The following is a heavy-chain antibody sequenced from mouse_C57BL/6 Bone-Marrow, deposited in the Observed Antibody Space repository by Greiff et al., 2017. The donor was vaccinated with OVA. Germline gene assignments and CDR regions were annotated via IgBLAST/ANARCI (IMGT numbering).Heavy chain of an antibody. CDR1: GYTFTSYW. CDR2: IDPSDSYT. CDR3: AREGDYYGSSLAWFAY. V-gene: IGHV1-69*01. J-gene: IGHJ3*01. Sequence: QVQLQQPGAELVMPGASVKLSCKASGYTFTSYWMHWVKQRPGQGLEWIGEIDPSDSYTNYNQTFKGKSTLTVDKSSSTAYMQLGSLTSEDSAVYYCAREGDYYGSSLAWFAYWGQGTLVTVSA. D-gene: IGHD1-1*01.